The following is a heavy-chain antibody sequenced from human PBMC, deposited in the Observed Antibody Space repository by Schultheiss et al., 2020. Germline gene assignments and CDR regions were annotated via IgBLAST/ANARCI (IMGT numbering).Heavy chain of an antibody. CDR1: GFTFSSYA. CDR3: ARDLEGYYGMDV. Sequence: GGSLRLSCAASGFTFSSYAMHWVRQAPGKGLEWVAVISYDGSNKYYADSVKGRFTISGDNSKNTLYLQMNSLRAEDTAVYYCARDLEGYYGMDVWGQGTTVTVSS. D-gene: IGHD5-24*01. V-gene: IGHV3-30-3*01. J-gene: IGHJ6*02. CDR2: ISYDGSNK.